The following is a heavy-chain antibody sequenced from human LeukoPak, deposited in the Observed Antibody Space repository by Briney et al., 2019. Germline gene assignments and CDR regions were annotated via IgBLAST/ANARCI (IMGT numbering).Heavy chain of an antibody. V-gene: IGHV3-23*01. J-gene: IGHJ4*02. Sequence: GGSLRLSCAASGFTFSSYAMSWVRQAPGKGLEWVSAISGSGGSTYYADSVKGRFTISRDNSKNTLYLQMNSLRAEDTAVYYCAKAPGYSSGWYSFSLDYWGQGTLVTVSS. CDR1: GFTFSSYA. CDR3: AKAPGYSSGWYSFSLDY. D-gene: IGHD6-19*01. CDR2: ISGSGGST.